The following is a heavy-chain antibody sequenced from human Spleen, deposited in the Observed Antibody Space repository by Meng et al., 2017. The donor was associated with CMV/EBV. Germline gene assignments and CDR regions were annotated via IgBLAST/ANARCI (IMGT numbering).Heavy chain of an antibody. Sequence: IYCKSSGYIFSINWIGWVRQMSGKGLEWMGVLFLGDSDTRYSPSFQGQVTISADKSISTAYLQWSSLKASDTAMYYCAVGPTTSHFDYWGLGTLVTVSS. J-gene: IGHJ4*02. CDR3: AVGPTTSHFDY. CDR2: LFLGDSDT. V-gene: IGHV5-51*01. D-gene: IGHD1-26*01. CDR1: GYIFSINW.